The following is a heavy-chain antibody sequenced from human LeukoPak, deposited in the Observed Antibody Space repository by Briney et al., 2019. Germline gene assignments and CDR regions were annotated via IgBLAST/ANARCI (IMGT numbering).Heavy chain of an antibody. D-gene: IGHD3-3*01. CDR2: INHSGST. Sequence: SETLSPTCAVYGGSFSGYYWSWIRQPPGKGLEWIGEINHSGSTYYNPSLKSRVTISLDTSKNQFSLNVSSVTAADTSVYYCAMYDFWSGFLGYWGQGTLVTVSS. CDR3: AMYDFWSGFLGY. J-gene: IGHJ4*02. V-gene: IGHV4-34*01. CDR1: GGSFSGYY.